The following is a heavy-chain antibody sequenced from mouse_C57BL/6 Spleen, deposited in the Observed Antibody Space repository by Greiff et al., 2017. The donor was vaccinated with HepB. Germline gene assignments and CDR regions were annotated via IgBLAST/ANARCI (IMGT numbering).Heavy chain of an antibody. CDR3: ARDYYGSSPFY. D-gene: IGHD1-1*01. Sequence: VQLQESGAELARPGASVKMSCKASGYTFTSYTMHWVKQRPGQGLEWIGYINPSSGYTKYNQKFKDKATLTADKSSSTAYMQLSSLTSEDSAVYYCARDYYGSSPFYWGQGTLVTVSA. CDR2: INPSSGYT. V-gene: IGHV1-4*01. CDR1: GYTFTSYT. J-gene: IGHJ3*01.